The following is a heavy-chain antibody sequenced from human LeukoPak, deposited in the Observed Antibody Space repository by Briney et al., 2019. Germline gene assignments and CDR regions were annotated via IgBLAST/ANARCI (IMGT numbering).Heavy chain of an antibody. CDR2: INHSGST. D-gene: IGHD2-15*01. CDR3: ASSPRCSGGSCYRFQAWFDP. J-gene: IGHJ5*02. Sequence: SETLSLTCTVSGGSISSYYWSWIRQPPGKGLEWIGEINHSGSTNYNPSLKSRVTISVDTSKNQFSLKLSSVTAADTAVYYCASSPRCSGGSCYRFQAWFDPWGQGTLVTVSS. V-gene: IGHV4-34*01. CDR1: GGSISSYY.